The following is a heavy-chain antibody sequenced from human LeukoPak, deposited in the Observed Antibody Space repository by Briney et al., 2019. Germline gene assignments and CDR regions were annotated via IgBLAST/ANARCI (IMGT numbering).Heavy chain of an antibody. CDR1: GGSISSSSYY. CDR2: IYYSGST. CDR3: ARDKGDCGGDCSPHFDY. V-gene: IGHV4-39*07. J-gene: IGHJ4*02. Sequence: SETLSLTCTVSGGSISSSSYYWGWIRQPPGKGLEWIGSIYYSGSTYYNPSLKSRVTISADTSKNQFSLKLSSVTAADTAVYYCARDKGDCGGDCSPHFDYWGQGTLVTVSS. D-gene: IGHD2-21*02.